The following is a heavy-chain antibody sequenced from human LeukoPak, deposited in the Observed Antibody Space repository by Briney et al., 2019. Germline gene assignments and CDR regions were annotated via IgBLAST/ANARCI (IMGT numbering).Heavy chain of an antibody. CDR3: ARTDSGSGSYYYSNYYYYYMDV. Sequence: GASVKVSCKASGGTFSSYAISWVRQAPGQGLEWMGGIIPIFGTANYAQKFQGRVTITADKSTSTAYMELSSLRSEDTAVYHCARTDSGSGSYYYSNYYYYYMDVWGKGTTVTVSS. CDR1: GGTFSSYA. D-gene: IGHD3-10*01. J-gene: IGHJ6*03. V-gene: IGHV1-69*06. CDR2: IIPIFGTA.